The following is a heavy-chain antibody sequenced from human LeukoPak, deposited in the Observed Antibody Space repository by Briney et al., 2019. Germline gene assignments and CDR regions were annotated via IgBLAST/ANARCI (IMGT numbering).Heavy chain of an antibody. D-gene: IGHD3-3*01. Sequence: PGGSLRLSCAASGFTFSSSSMNWVRQAPGKGLEWVSSISSSASYIYYADSVKGRFTISRDNAKNSLYLQMNSLRAEDTAVYYCARGEWLFNIDIWGQGTMVTVSS. V-gene: IGHV3-21*01. CDR3: ARGEWLFNIDI. CDR2: ISSSASYI. CDR1: GFTFSSSS. J-gene: IGHJ3*02.